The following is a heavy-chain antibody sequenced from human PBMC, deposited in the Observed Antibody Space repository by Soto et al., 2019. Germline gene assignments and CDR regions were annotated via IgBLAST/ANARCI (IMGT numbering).Heavy chain of an antibody. V-gene: IGHV3-9*01. CDR2: ISWNSGSI. CDR1: GFTFDDYA. Sequence: GGSLRLSCAASGFTFDDYAMHWVRQDPGKGLEWVSGISWNSGSIGYADSVKGRFTISRDNAKNSLYLQMNSLRAEDTALYYCAKDQDRLLWFGELLYAFDIWGQGTMVTVSS. J-gene: IGHJ3*02. D-gene: IGHD3-10*01. CDR3: AKDQDRLLWFGELLYAFDI.